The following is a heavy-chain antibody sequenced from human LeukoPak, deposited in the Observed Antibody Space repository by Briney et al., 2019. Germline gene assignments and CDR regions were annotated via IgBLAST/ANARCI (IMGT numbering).Heavy chain of an antibody. CDR3: AKESGRFDY. V-gene: IGHV3-43*02. CDR2: ISADGGST. Sequence: GGSLRLSCVASGLTFDDSAMHWVRQAPGKGLEWVSLISADGGSTFSADSVKGRFSISRDNSKNSLYLQMNSLRSEDTAMYYCAKESGRFDYWGQGTLVAVSS. J-gene: IGHJ4*02. CDR1: GLTFDDSA.